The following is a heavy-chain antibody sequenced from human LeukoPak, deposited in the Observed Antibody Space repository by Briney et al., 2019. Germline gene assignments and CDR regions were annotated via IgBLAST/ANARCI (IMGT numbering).Heavy chain of an antibody. J-gene: IGHJ4*02. CDR1: GLTFGTYT. CDR2: IKQDGSHK. CDR3: VREEGY. Sequence: GGSLRLSCTVSGLTFGTYTMNWIRQAPGKGLEWVANIKQDGSHKYYVDSVKGRFTISRDNAKNSLYLQMNSLRVEDTAVYYCVREEGYWGQGTLVTVSS. V-gene: IGHV3-7*01.